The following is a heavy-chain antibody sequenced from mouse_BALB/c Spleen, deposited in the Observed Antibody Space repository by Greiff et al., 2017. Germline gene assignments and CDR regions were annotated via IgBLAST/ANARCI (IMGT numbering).Heavy chain of an antibody. Sequence: QVQLQQSGAELARPGASVKMSCKASGYTFTSYTMHWVKQRPGQGLEWIGYINPSSGYTNYNQKFKDKATLTADKSSSTAYMQLSSLTSEDSAVYYCARNIDYYGSSYAMDYWGQGTSVTVSS. CDR1: GYTFTSYT. CDR2: INPSSGYT. CDR3: ARNIDYYGSSYAMDY. D-gene: IGHD1-1*01. V-gene: IGHV1-4*01. J-gene: IGHJ4*01.